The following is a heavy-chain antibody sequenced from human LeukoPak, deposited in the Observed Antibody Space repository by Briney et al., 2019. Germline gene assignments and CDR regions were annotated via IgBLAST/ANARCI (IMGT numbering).Heavy chain of an antibody. V-gene: IGHV3-30-3*01. D-gene: IGHD2-2*01. Sequence: GGSLRLSCAASGFTFSSYAMHWVRQAPGKGLEWVAVISYDGSNKYYADSVKGRFTISRDNSNNTLYLQMNSLKPEDTAVYYCARESSTSCYVCSSFDPWGQGTLVTVSS. CDR3: ARESSTSCYVCSSFDP. CDR1: GFTFSSYA. J-gene: IGHJ5*02. CDR2: ISYDGSNK.